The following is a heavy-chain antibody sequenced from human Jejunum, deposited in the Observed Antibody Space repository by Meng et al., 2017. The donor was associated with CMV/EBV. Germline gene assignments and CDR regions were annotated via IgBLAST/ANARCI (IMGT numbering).Heavy chain of an antibody. CDR1: GFNFSSFW. CDR2: IDNYGNIT. D-gene: IGHD1-26*01. J-gene: IGHJ4*02. Sequence: VQLVESGCRLVKPGVPPGVSCAASGFNFSSFWMHWVRQAPGKGLVWVPRIDNYGNITSYADSVKGRFTISRHIAKNTLYLQMTSLRADDSAVYYCGRDLTGSRDFWCQGTLVTVSS. CDR3: GRDLTGSRDF. V-gene: IGHV3-74*03.